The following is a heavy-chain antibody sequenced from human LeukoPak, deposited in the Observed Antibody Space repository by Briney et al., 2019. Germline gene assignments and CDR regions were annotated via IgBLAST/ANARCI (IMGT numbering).Heavy chain of an antibody. V-gene: IGHV3-9*01. J-gene: IGHJ6*02. Sequence: GGSLRLSCAASGFTLDDYAMHWVRQAPGKGLEGGSGISWNSGAIGYTDSVKGRFIISRDNAKNSLYLQMNSLRAEDTALYYCAKDISGYSGHRIPHGMDVWGQGTTVTVSS. CDR3: AKDISGYSGHRIPHGMDV. CDR2: ISWNSGAI. D-gene: IGHD5-12*01. CDR1: GFTLDDYA.